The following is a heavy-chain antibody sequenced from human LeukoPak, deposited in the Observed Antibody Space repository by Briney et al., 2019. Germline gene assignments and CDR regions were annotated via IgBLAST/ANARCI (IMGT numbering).Heavy chain of an antibody. CDR2: ISGSGGST. J-gene: IGHJ3*02. V-gene: IGHV3-23*01. D-gene: IGHD1-26*01. CDR3: ARDSGSAWAFDI. CDR1: GFTFSSYA. Sequence: GGSLRLSCAASGFTFSSYAMSWVRQAPRKGLEWVTAISGSGGSTYYADSVKGRFTISRDNSKNTLYLQMNSLRAEDTAVYYCARDSGSAWAFDIWGQGTMVTVSS.